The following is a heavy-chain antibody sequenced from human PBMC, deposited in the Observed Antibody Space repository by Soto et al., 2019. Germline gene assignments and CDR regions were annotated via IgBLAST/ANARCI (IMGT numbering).Heavy chain of an antibody. J-gene: IGHJ6*02. Sequence: GGSLRLSCAASGFTFSRYWVSWVRQAPGKGLEWVANIKQDGSEKYYADSVKGRFTISRDNAKNSLYLQMNSLRAEDTAVYYCASVPYYDRDVWGQGTTVTVSS. CDR3: ASVPYYDRDV. CDR1: GFTFSRYW. V-gene: IGHV3-7*05. CDR2: IKQDGSEK. D-gene: IGHD3-3*01.